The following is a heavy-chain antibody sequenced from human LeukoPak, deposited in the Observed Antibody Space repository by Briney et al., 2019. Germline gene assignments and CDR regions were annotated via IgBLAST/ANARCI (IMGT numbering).Heavy chain of an antibody. CDR3: ARGAQGAAADGVDY. CDR2: ISAYNGNT. V-gene: IGHV1-18*01. J-gene: IGHJ4*02. D-gene: IGHD6-13*01. Sequence: ASVKVSCKASGYTFTSYGISWVRQAPGQGVEWMGWISAYNGNTNYAQKLQGRVTMTTDTSTSTAYMELRSLRSDDTAVYYCARGAQGAAADGVDYWGQGTLVTVSS. CDR1: GYTFTSYG.